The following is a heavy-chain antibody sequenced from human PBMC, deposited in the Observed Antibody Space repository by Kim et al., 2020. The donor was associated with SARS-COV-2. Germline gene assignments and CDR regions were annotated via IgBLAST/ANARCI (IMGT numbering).Heavy chain of an antibody. J-gene: IGHJ4*02. V-gene: IGHV1-3*01. Sequence: ASVKVSCKASGYTFTSYAMHWVRQAPGQRLEWMGWINAGNGNTKYSQKFQGRVTITRDTSASTAYMELSSLRSEDTAVYYCARDAGYSSGWHRGDYFDYWGQGTLVTVSS. D-gene: IGHD6-19*01. CDR3: ARDAGYSSGWHRGDYFDY. CDR1: GYTFTSYA. CDR2: INAGNGNT.